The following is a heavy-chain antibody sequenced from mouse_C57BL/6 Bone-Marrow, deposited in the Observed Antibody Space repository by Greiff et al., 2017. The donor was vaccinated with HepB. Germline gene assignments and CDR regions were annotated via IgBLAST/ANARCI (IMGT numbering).Heavy chain of an antibody. D-gene: IGHD2-4*01. V-gene: IGHV3-6*01. CDR1: GYSITSGYY. CDR2: ISYDGSN. J-gene: IGHJ2*01. Sequence: EVKVEESGPGLVKPSQSLSLTCSVTGYSITSGYYWNWIRQFPGNKLEWMGYISYDGSNNYNPSLKNRISITRDTSKNQFFLKLNSVTTEDTATYYCARLYDYDGFDYWGQGTTLTVSS. CDR3: ARLYDYDGFDY.